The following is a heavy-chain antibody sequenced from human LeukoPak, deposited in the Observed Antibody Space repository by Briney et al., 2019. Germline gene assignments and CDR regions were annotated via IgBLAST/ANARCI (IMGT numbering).Heavy chain of an antibody. J-gene: IGHJ4*02. CDR2: ISYDGSNK. CDR3: AKVHKRTTRHFDY. CDR1: GFTFSSYG. Sequence: GRSLRLSCAASGFTFSSYGMHWVRQAPGKGLEWVAVISYDGSNKYYADSVKGRFTISRDNSKNTLYLQMNSLRAEDTAVYYCAKVHKRTTRHFDYWGQGTLVTVSS. V-gene: IGHV3-30*18. D-gene: IGHD1-1*01.